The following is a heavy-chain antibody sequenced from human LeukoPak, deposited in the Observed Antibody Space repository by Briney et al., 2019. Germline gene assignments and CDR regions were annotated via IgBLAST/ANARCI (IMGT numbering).Heavy chain of an antibody. J-gene: IGHJ4*02. Sequence: SGTLSLTCAVSGGSISSSNWWSWVRQPPGKGLEWIGEIYHSGSTNYNPSLKSRVTISVDTSKNQFSLKLSSVTAADTAVYYCARGIRYYDSSGYSYWGQGTLVTVSS. CDR2: IYHSGST. D-gene: IGHD3-22*01. V-gene: IGHV4-4*02. CDR1: GGSISSSNW. CDR3: ARGIRYYDSSGYSY.